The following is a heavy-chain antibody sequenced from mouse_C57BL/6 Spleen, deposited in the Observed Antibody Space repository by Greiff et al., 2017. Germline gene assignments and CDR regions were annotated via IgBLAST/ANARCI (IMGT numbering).Heavy chain of an antibody. V-gene: IGHV1-76*01. CDR1: GYTFTDYY. CDR3: ARDYGSAWFAY. J-gene: IGHJ3*01. Sequence: VQVVESGAELVRPGASVKLSCKASGYTFTDYYINWVKQRPGQGLEWIARIYPGSGNTYYNEKFKGKATLTAEKSSSTAYMQRSSLTSEDSAVCFCARDYGSAWFAYWGQGTLVTVSA. CDR2: IYPGSGNT. D-gene: IGHD1-1*01.